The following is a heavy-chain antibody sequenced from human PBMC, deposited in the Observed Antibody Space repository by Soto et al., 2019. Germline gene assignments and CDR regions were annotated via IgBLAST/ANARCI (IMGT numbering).Heavy chain of an antibody. CDR2: IYYSGST. Sequence: SETLSLTCTVSGGSISSGDYYWSWIRQPPGKGLEWIGYIYYSGSTYYNPSLKSRVTISVDTSKNQFSLKLSSVTAADTAVYYCARQYYDFWSYYYGMDVWGQGTTATVSS. CDR3: ARQYYDFWSYYYGMDV. V-gene: IGHV4-30-4*01. CDR1: GGSISSGDYY. J-gene: IGHJ6*02. D-gene: IGHD3-3*01.